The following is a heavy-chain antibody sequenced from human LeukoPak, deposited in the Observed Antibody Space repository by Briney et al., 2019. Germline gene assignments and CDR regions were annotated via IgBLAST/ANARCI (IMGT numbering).Heavy chain of an antibody. CDR1: GFTFVTYT. V-gene: IGHV3-21*01. D-gene: IGHD6-19*01. Sequence: PGGSLRLSCAASGFTFVTYTMNWVRQAPGKGLEWVSSIRSSGGIINYADSVTGRFTISRDNAKNSLYLQMNSLRAEDTAVYYCSRGGIRESGGWSGYWGQGTLVTVSS. CDR3: SRGGIRESGGWSGY. J-gene: IGHJ4*02. CDR2: IRSSGGII.